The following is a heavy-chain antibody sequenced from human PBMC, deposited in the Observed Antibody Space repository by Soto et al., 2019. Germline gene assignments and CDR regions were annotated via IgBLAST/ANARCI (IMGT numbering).Heavy chain of an antibody. Sequence: QVQLEESGGGLVKPGGSLRLSCAASGFTFSAVYMSWIRQAPNKGLEYISYISSSGTSANYADSAKGRFTISRDNAKKSLYLQMNSLRAEDTAVYYCARDRGAVTGQYFDYWGQGALVTVSS. J-gene: IGHJ4*02. CDR1: GFTFSAVY. V-gene: IGHV3-11*05. CDR3: ARDRGAVTGQYFDY. D-gene: IGHD6-19*01. CDR2: ISSSGTSA.